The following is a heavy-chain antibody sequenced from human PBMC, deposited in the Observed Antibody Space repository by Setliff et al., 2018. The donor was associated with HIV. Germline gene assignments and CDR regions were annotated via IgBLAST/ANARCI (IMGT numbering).Heavy chain of an antibody. Sequence: PSETLSLTCTVSGASIRSQYWSWVRQAPGKGLEWVSAISGSGDSTYYADSVKGRFTISRDNSKNTVYLQMNSLRAEDTAVYYCAKGSRVAGYYFDSWGQGTLVTVSS. V-gene: IGHV3-23*01. J-gene: IGHJ4*02. CDR2: ISGSGDST. D-gene: IGHD6-19*01. CDR1: GASIRSQY. CDR3: AKGSRVAGYYFDS.